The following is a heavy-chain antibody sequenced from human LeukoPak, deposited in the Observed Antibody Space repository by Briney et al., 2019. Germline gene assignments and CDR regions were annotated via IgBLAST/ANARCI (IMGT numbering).Heavy chain of an antibody. V-gene: IGHV4-59*01. J-gene: IGHJ4*02. CDR1: CSFTGYWI. Sequence: ELLTPSYTVACSFTGYWIGSLRRMPGDSLQWRRGHFPDTSYTGYNPSVKGRVTISVDTSKNQFSLQLYYVAAADTAIYYCARETKLAGFSGGLGFNYWGQETLVTVSS. CDR3: ARETKLAGFSGGLGFNY. D-gene: IGHD6-19*01. CDR2: FPDTSYT.